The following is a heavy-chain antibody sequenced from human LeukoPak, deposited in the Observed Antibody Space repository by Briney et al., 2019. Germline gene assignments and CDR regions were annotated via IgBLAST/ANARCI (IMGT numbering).Heavy chain of an antibody. CDR1: GNSISSGDYY. Sequence: PSETLSLTCTVSGNSISSGDYYWSWIRQPAGKGLEWIGRIYTSGSTNYNPSLKSRVTISGDTSKNQFSLRLSSLTAADTAVYYCARASYSYDISGWVPFVYWGQGTLVTVSS. V-gene: IGHV4-61*02. CDR3: ARASYSYDISGWVPFVY. J-gene: IGHJ4*02. CDR2: IYTSGST. D-gene: IGHD3-22*01.